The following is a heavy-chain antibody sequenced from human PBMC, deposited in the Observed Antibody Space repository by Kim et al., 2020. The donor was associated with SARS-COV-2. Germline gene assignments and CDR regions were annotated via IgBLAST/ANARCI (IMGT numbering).Heavy chain of an antibody. D-gene: IGHD3-22*01. V-gene: IGHV4-34*01. CDR2: INHSGST. CDR3: ARGIRNYYDSSGYFLPA. J-gene: IGHJ5*02. CDR1: GGSFSGYY. Sequence: SETLSLTCAVYGGSFSGYYWSWIRQPPGKGLEWIGEINHSGSTNYNTSLKSRVTISVDTSKNQFSLKLSSVTAADTAVYYCARGIRNYYDSSGYFLPAWGQGTLVTVAS.